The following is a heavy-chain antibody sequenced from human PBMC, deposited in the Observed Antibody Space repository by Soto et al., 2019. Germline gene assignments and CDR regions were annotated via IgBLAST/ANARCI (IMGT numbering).Heavy chain of an antibody. CDR3: ARIRNTRGSGWYYFDY. CDR2: IDWGDEK. CDR1: GFSLSTSGMC. V-gene: IGHV2-70*01. J-gene: IGHJ4*02. Sequence: SGPTLANPTQTLTLTCTFSGFSLSTSGMCVSWIRQPPGKALEWLALIDWGDEKYYSTSLKTRLTISKDTSKNQVVLTMTNTDPVDTATYYCARIRNTRGSGWYYFDYWGQGTLVTVSS. D-gene: IGHD6-19*01.